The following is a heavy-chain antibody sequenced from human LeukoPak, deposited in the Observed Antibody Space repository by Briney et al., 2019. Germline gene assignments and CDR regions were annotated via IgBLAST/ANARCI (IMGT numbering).Heavy chain of an antibody. Sequence: ASVKVSCKASGYTFTSYAMHWVRQAPGQRLEWMGWINAGNGNTKYSQKFQGRVTITRDTSASTAYMELSSLRSEDTAVYYCARIVGVPANNYYFDYWGQGTLVTVSS. J-gene: IGHJ4*02. V-gene: IGHV1-3*01. CDR3: ARIVGVPANNYYFDY. CDR1: GYTFTSYA. CDR2: INAGNGNT. D-gene: IGHD1/OR15-1a*01.